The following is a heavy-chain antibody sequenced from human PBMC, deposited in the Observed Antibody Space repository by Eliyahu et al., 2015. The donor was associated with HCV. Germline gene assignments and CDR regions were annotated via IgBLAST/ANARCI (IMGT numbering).Heavy chain of an antibody. CDR3: ARDHDNSGFYPGYFDF. V-gene: IGHV4-59*01. Sequence: QVQLQESGPGLVKSSETLSLTCTVXXGSIXSYFWSWIRQPPGKGLEWIGXIDYGGSTNKNPSLKSRVTILVDRSKNQFSLQLSSVTAADTAVYFCARDHDNSGFYPGYFDFWGQGTLVTVSS. CDR2: IDYGGST. D-gene: IGHD3-22*01. J-gene: IGHJ4*02. CDR1: XGSIXSYF.